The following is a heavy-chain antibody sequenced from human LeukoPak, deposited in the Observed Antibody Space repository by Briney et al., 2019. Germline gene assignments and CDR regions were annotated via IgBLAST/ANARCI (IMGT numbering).Heavy chain of an antibody. Sequence: PSETLSLTCKVSSVSMSRYYWSWIRQSPGRGLEWLGYIYYSGTTNYNPSLKGRVTMSLDTSKNYVSLNLTSMTAADTAVYFCARDPRKSSGYQTFDSWVHGILVVVSS. CDR1: SVSMSRYY. D-gene: IGHD3-22*01. CDR3: ARDPRKSSGYQTFDS. J-gene: IGHJ4*01. V-gene: IGHV4-59*01. CDR2: IYYSGTT.